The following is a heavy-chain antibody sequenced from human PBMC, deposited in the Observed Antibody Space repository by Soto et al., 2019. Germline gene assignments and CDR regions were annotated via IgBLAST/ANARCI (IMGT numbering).Heavy chain of an antibody. CDR2: IYPGDSDT. CDR1: GYSFTSYW. J-gene: IGHJ6*02. D-gene: IGHD2-2*01. V-gene: IGHV5-51*01. Sequence: ESLKISCKGSGYSFTSYWIGWVRQMPGKGLEWMGIIYPGDSDTRYSPSFQGQVTISADKSISTAYLQWSSLKASDTAMYYCARVPEGYCSSTSCYPSRYYYYYGMDVWGQGSTVTV. CDR3: ARVPEGYCSSTSCYPSRYYYYYGMDV.